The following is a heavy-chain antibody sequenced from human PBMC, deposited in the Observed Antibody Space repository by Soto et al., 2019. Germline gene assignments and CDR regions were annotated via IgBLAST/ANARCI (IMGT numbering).Heavy chain of an antibody. V-gene: IGHV1-3*01. J-gene: IGHJ6*02. CDR2: INAGNGNT. D-gene: IGHD5-18*01. CDR1: GYTFTSYA. Sequence: ASVKVSCKASGYTFTSYAMHWVRQAPGQRLEWMGWINAGNGNTKYSQKFQGRVTITRDTSASTAYMELSSLRSEDTAAYYCAREEVDTAMVRYYYYGMDVWGQGTTVTVSS. CDR3: AREEVDTAMVRYYYYGMDV.